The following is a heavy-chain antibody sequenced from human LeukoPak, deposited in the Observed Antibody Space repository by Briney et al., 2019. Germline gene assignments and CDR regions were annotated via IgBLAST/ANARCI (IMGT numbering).Heavy chain of an antibody. CDR1: GYTFTSYY. CDR3: ALPGYSSGRYNPWDY. J-gene: IGHJ4*02. CDR2: INPSGGST. D-gene: IGHD6-19*01. Sequence: ASVKVSCKASGYTFTSYYMHWVRQAPGQGFERMGIINPSGGSTSYAQKFQGRVTMTRDTSTSTVYMELSSLRSEDTAVYYCALPGYSSGRYNPWDYWGQGTLVTVSS. V-gene: IGHV1-46*01.